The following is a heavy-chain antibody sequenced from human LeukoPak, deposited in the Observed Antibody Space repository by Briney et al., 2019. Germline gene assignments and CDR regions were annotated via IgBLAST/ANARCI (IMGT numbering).Heavy chain of an antibody. CDR2: INPNSGGT. Sequence: ASVKVSCKASGYTFTGYYMHWVRQAPGQGLEWMGWINPNSGGTNYAQKFQGRVTMTRDTSISTAYMELSRLRSDDTAVYYCARVRSGGYYFDYWGQGTLVTVSS. CDR3: ARVRSGGYYFDY. CDR1: GYTFTGYY. J-gene: IGHJ4*02. V-gene: IGHV1-2*02. D-gene: IGHD1-26*01.